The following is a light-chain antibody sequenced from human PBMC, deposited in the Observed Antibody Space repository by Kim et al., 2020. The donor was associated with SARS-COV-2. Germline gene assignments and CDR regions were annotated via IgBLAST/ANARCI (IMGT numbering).Light chain of an antibody. CDR2: GNS. J-gene: IGLJ2*01. V-gene: IGLV1-40*01. CDR3: QSYDSSLSGSDVV. Sequence: VLTQPPSVSGAPGQRVTISCTGSSSNIGAGYDVHWYQQLPGTAPKLLIYGNSNRPSGVPDRFSGSKSGTSASLAITGLQAEDEADYYCQSYDSSLSGSDVVFGGGTQLTVL. CDR1: SSNIGAGYD.